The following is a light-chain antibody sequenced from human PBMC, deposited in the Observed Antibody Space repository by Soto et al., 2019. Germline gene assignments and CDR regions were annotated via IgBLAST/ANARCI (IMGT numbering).Light chain of an antibody. V-gene: IGLV2-8*01. Sequence: QSVLTQPPSASGSPGQSVTISCTGAHSDFGGYNYVSWYQQHPGKAPKLMIFEVNKRPSGVPDRFSGSKFGNTASLTVSGLQAEDEADYYCSSYAVSNNVVFGGGTKVTVL. CDR2: EVN. CDR3: SSYAVSNNVV. CDR1: HSDFGGYNY. J-gene: IGLJ2*01.